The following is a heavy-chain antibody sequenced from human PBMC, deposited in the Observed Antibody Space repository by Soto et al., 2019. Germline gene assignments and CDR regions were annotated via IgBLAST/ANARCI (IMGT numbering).Heavy chain of an antibody. Sequence: QVQLQQWGAGLLKPSETLSLTCAVYGGSFSGYYWSWIRQPPGKGLEWIGEINHSGSTNYNPSLKSRVTISVDTSKNQFSLKLSSVTAADTAVYYCARSTGGTKGWGYFDLWGRGTLVTVSS. CDR3: ARSTGGTKGWGYFDL. V-gene: IGHV4-34*01. J-gene: IGHJ2*01. D-gene: IGHD2-8*02. CDR2: INHSGST. CDR1: GGSFSGYY.